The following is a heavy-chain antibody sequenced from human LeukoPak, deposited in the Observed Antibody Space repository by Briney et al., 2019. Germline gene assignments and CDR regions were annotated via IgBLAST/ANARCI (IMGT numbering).Heavy chain of an antibody. CDR2: IYYSGST. V-gene: IGHV4-30-4*01. CDR1: GGSISSGDYY. CDR3: ARDHQRYYGSGERYNWFDP. D-gene: IGHD3-10*01. J-gene: IGHJ5*02. Sequence: SETLSLTLTVSGGSISSGDYYWSWIRQPPGKGLEWIGYIYYSGSTYYNPSHKSRVTISVDACKNQFSLKLSSVTAADTAVYYCARDHQRYYGSGERYNWFDPWGQGTLVTVSS.